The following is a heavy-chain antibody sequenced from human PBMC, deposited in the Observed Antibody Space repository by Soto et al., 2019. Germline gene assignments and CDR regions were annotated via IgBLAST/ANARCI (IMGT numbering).Heavy chain of an antibody. J-gene: IGHJ4*02. CDR1: GGSFSGYY. D-gene: IGHD7-27*01. V-gene: IGHV4-34*01. Sequence: QVQLQQWGAGLLKPSETLSLTCAVYGGSFSGYYWSWIRQPPGKGLEWIGEINHSGSTNYNPSLKSRVTISVDTSKNQFSLKLSSVTAADTAVYYWARRSPGAGPDYWGQGTLVTVSS. CDR2: INHSGST. CDR3: ARRSPGAGPDY.